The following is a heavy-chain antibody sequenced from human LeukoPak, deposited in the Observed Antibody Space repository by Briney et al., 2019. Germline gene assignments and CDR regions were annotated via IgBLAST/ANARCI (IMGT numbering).Heavy chain of an antibody. V-gene: IGHV3-74*01. D-gene: IGHD1-26*01. Sequence: GGSLRLSCAGSGFTFSNYWMHWLRQVPGKGLMWVSRINSEGSTINYADSVKGRFTISRDNAKNTLFLQMDSLRPEDTAVYYCAADSEGRSGGDFWGQGTLVTVSS. CDR3: AADSEGRSGGDF. J-gene: IGHJ4*02. CDR2: INSEGSTI. CDR1: GFTFSNYW.